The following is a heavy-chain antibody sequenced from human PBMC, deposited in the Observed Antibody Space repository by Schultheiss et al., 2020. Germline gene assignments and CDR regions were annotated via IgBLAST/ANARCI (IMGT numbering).Heavy chain of an antibody. CDR1: GFTFSNYA. V-gene: IGHV3-23*01. CDR2: ISGSGGST. CDR3: AKEKDYYSGMDV. J-gene: IGHJ6*02. Sequence: GGSLRLSCAASGFTFSNYAMSWVRQAPGKGLEWVSLISGSGGSTFYADSVKGRFSISRDNSKNTLYLQMNSLRAEDTALYYCAKEKDYYSGMDVWGQGTSVTVSS.